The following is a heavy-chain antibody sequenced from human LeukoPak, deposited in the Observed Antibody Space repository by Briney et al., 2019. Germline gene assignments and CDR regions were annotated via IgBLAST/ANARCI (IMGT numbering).Heavy chain of an antibody. Sequence: PGGSLRLSCAAPGFTFSSYSMNWVRQAPGKGLEWVSYISSSSSTIYYADSVKGRFTISRDNAKNSLYLQMNSLRDEDTAVYYCARDMRYSGYPAFDYWGQGTLVTVSS. CDR1: GFTFSSYS. V-gene: IGHV3-48*02. D-gene: IGHD5-12*01. CDR3: ARDMRYSGYPAFDY. CDR2: ISSSSSTI. J-gene: IGHJ4*02.